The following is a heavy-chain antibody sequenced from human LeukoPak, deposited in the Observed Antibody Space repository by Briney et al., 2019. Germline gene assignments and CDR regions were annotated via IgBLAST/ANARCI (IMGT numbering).Heavy chain of an antibody. J-gene: IGHJ6*02. CDR3: AKDWRELRYFDWLSSDYYGMDV. V-gene: IGHV3-30*02. D-gene: IGHD3-9*01. CDR2: IRYDGSNK. Sequence: GSLRLSCAASGFTFSSYGTHWVRQAPGKGLEWVAFIRYDGSNKYYADSVKGRFTISRDNSKNTLYLQMNSLRAEDTAVYYCAKDWRELRYFDWLSSDYYGMDVWGQGTTVTVSS. CDR1: GFTFSSYG.